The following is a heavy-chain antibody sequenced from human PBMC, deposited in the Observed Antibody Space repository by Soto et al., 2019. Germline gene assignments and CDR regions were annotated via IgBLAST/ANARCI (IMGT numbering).Heavy chain of an antibody. J-gene: IGHJ4*02. CDR2: INQDGSHI. Sequence: GGSLRLSCTASGFTFSSDWMSWVRQAPGKGLEWVANINQDGSHISYVDSVKGRFTISRDNAKNSLFLQMNSLRAEDTAVYYCARGPFWGQGTLVTVSS. V-gene: IGHV3-7*01. CDR1: GFTFSSDW. CDR3: ARGPF.